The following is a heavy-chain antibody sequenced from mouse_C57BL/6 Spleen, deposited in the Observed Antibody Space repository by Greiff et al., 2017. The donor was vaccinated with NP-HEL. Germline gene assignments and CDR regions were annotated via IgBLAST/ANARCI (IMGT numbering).Heavy chain of an antibody. CDR1: GFTFSDYY. V-gene: IGHV5-12*01. CDR2: ISNGGGST. CDR3: ARAYYYGSSFDY. J-gene: IGHJ2*01. Sequence: EVHLVESGGGLVQPGGSLKLSCAASGFTFSDYYMYWVRQTPEKRLEWVAYISNGGGSTYYPDTVKGRFTIARDNAKNTLYLQMTRLKSEDTAMYYCARAYYYGSSFDYWGQGTTLTVSS. D-gene: IGHD1-1*01.